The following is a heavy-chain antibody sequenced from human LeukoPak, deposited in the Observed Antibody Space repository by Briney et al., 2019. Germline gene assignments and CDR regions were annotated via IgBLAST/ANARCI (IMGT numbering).Heavy chain of an antibody. J-gene: IGHJ4*02. D-gene: IGHD3-10*01. V-gene: IGHV3-74*01. CDR2: VKSDGINP. CDR3: ARDIVSGSGSLDY. Sequence: GGPLRLSCAASRFSFSNSWMHWVPQAPGEGLVGVSRVKSDGINPSYADSVKGRFTISRDNAENMWYLQMNTLGAEDTAVYDYARDIVSGSGSLDYWGQGTLVTVSS. CDR1: RFSFSNSW.